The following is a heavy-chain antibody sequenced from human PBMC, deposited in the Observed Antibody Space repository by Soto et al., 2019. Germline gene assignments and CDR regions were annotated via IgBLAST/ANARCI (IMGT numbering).Heavy chain of an antibody. CDR1: GYPFPSFE. CDR3: ARESSHYQGFFQN. D-gene: IGHD3-22*01. V-gene: IGHV1-3*01. J-gene: IGHJ4*02. Sequence: QVHLVQSGAEVKKPGASVTVSCKTSGYPFPSFEIHWIRQAPGQRPEWMGGISNAGSGSTKYSQNFQDRLTISGDKRATTVFMALSSLTSEDTAIYYCARESSHYQGFFQNWGQGTPVTVSA. CDR2: ISNAGSGST.